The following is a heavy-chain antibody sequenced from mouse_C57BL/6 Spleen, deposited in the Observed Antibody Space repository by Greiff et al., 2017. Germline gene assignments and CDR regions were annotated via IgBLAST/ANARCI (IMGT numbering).Heavy chain of an antibody. Sequence: QVQLQQPGAELVRPGTSVKLSCKASGYTFTSYWMHWVKQRPGQGLEWIGVIDPSDSYTNYNQKFKGQATLTVDTSSSTAYMQLSSLTSEDSAVYYCGRGANADGYFDVWGTGTTVTVSS. D-gene: IGHD3-1*01. V-gene: IGHV1-59*01. CDR2: IDPSDSYT. CDR1: GYTFTSYW. CDR3: GRGANADGYFDV. J-gene: IGHJ1*03.